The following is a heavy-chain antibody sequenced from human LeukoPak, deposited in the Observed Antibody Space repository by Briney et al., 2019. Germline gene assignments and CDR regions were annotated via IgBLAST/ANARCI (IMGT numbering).Heavy chain of an antibody. D-gene: IGHD3-10*01. CDR2: INPNSGGT. CDR3: ATDDGGYYYYMDV. V-gene: IGHV1-2*02. CDR1: GYTFTGYY. J-gene: IGHJ6*03. Sequence: ASVKVSCKVSGYTFTGYYMHWVRQAPGQGREWMGWINPNSGGTNYAQKFQGRATMTRDTSISTAYMELSRLRSDDTAVYYCATDDGGYYYYMDVWGKGTTVTVSS.